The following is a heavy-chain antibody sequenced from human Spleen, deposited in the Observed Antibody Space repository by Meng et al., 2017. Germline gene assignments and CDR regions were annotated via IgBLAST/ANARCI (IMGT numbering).Heavy chain of an antibody. CDR3: ATGAAAADH. CDR1: GFTFSSYG. V-gene: IGHV3-15*01. CDR2: IKSNSDGGTT. D-gene: IGHD6-13*01. Sequence: VTLVESGGGLVQPGGSLKLSCAASGFTFSSYGMHWVRQAPGKGLEWVGRIKSNSDGGTTDYAAPVKGRFTISRDDSKNTLHLQMNSLITEDTAVYFCATGAAAADHWGQGTLVTVSS. J-gene: IGHJ4*02.